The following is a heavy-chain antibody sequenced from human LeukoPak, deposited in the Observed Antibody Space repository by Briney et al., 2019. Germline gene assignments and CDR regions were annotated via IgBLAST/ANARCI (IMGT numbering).Heavy chain of an antibody. CDR3: AKDRISMVRSSDIDN. D-gene: IGHD3-10*01. CDR2: ISPYSGNT. J-gene: IGHJ4*02. CDR1: GYTFTSYG. V-gene: IGHV1-18*01. Sequence: GASVKVSCKTSGYTFTSYGISWVRQAPGQGLEWMGWISPYSGNTNYAQKVQGRVTMTTDTSTSTAYMELRSLRSDDTAVYYCAKDRISMVRSSDIDNWGQGTLVTVSS.